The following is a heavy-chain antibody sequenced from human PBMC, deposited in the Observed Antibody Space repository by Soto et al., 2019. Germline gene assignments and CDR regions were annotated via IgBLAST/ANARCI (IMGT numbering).Heavy chain of an antibody. Sequence: SETLSLTCTVSGGSISSYYWSWIRQPSGKGLEWIGYIYYSGSTNYNPSLKSRVTISVDTSKHQFSLKLSSLNAGDTAVDYCARENYDFWSGYVSFEASNHYGMDVWGQGTTVTVSS. CDR3: ARENYDFWSGYVSFEASNHYGMDV. CDR1: GGSISSYY. CDR2: IYYSGST. V-gene: IGHV4-59*01. D-gene: IGHD3-3*01. J-gene: IGHJ6*02.